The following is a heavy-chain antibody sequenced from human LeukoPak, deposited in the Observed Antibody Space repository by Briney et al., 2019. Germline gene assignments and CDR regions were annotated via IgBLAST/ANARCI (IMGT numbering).Heavy chain of an antibody. CDR2: INPNSGGT. J-gene: IGHJ6*02. CDR3: AREGRWYGDYYYYGIDV. D-gene: IGHD4-17*01. CDR1: GYTFTGYY. Sequence: ASVKVSCKASGYTFTGYYMHWVRQAPGQGLEWMGWINPNSGGTNYAQKFQGRVTMTRDTSISTAYMELSRLRSDDTAVYYCAREGRWYGDYYYYGIDVWGQGTTVTVSS. V-gene: IGHV1-2*02.